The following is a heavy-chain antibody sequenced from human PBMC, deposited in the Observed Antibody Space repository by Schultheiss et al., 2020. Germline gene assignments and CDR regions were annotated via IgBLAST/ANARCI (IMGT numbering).Heavy chain of an antibody. Sequence: GGSLRLSCAASGFTFSSYAMSWVRQAPGKGLEWVSAISGRGGSTYYADSVKGRFTISRDNSKNSLYLQMNSLRAEDTALYYCAKDRYVSGDWYFDLWGRGTLVTVSS. CDR2: ISGRGGST. J-gene: IGHJ2*01. CDR3: AKDRYVSGDWYFDL. CDR1: GFTFSSYA. V-gene: IGHV3-23*01. D-gene: IGHD1-1*01.